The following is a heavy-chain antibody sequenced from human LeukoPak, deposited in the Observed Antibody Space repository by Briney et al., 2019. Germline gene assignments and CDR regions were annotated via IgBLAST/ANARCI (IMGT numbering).Heavy chain of an antibody. Sequence: ASVKVSCKASGYTFTSYYMHWVRQAPGQGLEWMGIINPSGGSTSYAQKFQGRVIMTEDTSANVAYMELKRLRSEDTAIYYCASVSAWQPLFYFRFDSWGQGTLVTVSS. J-gene: IGHJ4*02. V-gene: IGHV1-46*01. CDR2: INPSGGST. D-gene: IGHD3-9*01. CDR3: ASVSAWQPLFYFRFDS. CDR1: GYTFTSYY.